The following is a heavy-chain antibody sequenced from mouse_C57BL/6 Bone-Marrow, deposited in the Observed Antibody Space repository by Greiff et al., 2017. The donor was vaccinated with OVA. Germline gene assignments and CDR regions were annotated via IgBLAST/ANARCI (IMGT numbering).Heavy chain of an antibody. Sequence: VQLQQSGPELVKPGASVKISCKASGYPFTDYYMHWVKQSHGKSLEWIGDINPNNGGTSYNQKFKGKATLTVDKSSSTAYMELRSLTSEDSAVYYCARGTENAMDYWGQGTSVTVSS. CDR2: INPNNGGT. V-gene: IGHV1-26*01. CDR3: ARGTENAMDY. J-gene: IGHJ4*01. D-gene: IGHD3-3*01. CDR1: GYPFTDYY.